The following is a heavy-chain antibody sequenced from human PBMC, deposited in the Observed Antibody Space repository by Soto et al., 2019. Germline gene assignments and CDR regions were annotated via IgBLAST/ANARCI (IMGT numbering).Heavy chain of an antibody. CDR1: GGSISSYY. V-gene: IGHV4-59*01. CDR3: AWGAELIDGYSGWLAY. Sequence: SETLSLTCTVSGGSISSYYWSWIRQPPGKGLEWIGYIYYSGSTNYNPSLKSRVTISVDTSKNQFSLKLSSVTAADTAVYYCAWGAELIDGYSGWLAYWGQGTLVTVSS. D-gene: IGHD6-19*01. CDR2: IYYSGST. J-gene: IGHJ4*02.